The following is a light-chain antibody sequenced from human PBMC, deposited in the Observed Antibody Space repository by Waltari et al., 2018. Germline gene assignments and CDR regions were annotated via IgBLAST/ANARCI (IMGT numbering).Light chain of an antibody. J-gene: IGLJ3*02. V-gene: IGLV4-69*01. CDR1: SGHSSTV. CDR2: ANSDGSH. Sequence: QLVLPQSLSASALLGASAKLTCTLRSGHSSTVIAWLQQQPEKGPRYLLKANSDGSHSKGDEIPDRFSGSSSGAERYLTISSLQSEDEADYYCQTGGHGTWVFGGGTKLTVL. CDR3: QTGGHGTWV.